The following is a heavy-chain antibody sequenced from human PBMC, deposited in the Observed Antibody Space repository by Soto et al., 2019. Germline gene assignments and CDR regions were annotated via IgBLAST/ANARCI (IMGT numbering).Heavy chain of an antibody. CDR3: ARDRALAAAGTDAFDI. CDR1: GDSVSNNSAA. CDR2: TYYRSKWYN. Sequence: SQTLSLTCAISGDSVSNNSAAWNWIRQSPSRGLEWLGRTYYRSKWYNDYAVSVKSRITINPDTSKNQFSLQLNSVTPEDTAVYYCARDRALAAAGTDAFDIWGQGTMVTVSS. V-gene: IGHV6-1*01. D-gene: IGHD6-13*01. J-gene: IGHJ3*02.